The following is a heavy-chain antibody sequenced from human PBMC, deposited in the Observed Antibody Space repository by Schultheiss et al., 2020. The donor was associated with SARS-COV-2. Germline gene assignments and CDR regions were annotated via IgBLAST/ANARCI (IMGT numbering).Heavy chain of an antibody. D-gene: IGHD3-22*01. Sequence: SETLSLTCAVSGGSISSSTYYWSWIRQHPGKGLEWIGYIYYSGSTYYNPSLKSRVTISVDTSKNQFSLKLSSVTAADTAVYYCARGSYSSGYCFDYWGQGTLVTVSS. J-gene: IGHJ4*02. CDR1: GGSISSSTYY. CDR2: IYYSGST. CDR3: ARGSYSSGYCFDY. V-gene: IGHV4-39*01.